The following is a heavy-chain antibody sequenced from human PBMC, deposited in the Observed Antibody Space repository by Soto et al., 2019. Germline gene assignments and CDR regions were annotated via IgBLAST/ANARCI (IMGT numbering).Heavy chain of an antibody. D-gene: IGHD3-10*01. CDR1: GFTFSSFG. CDR3: VSDPDRITDFDY. J-gene: IGHJ4*02. CDR2: IDSSGTTR. Sequence: PGGSLRLSCAVSGFTFSSFGMNWVRQAPGKGLEWISFIDSSGTTRHYADSVKGRFTISRDNVQNSLYLQMNSLRDEDTAVYFCVSDPDRITDFDYWGQGTQVTVSS. V-gene: IGHV3-48*02.